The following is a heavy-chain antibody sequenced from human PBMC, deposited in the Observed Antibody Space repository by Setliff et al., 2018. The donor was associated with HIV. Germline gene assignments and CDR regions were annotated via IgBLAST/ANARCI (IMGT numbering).Heavy chain of an antibody. CDR2: IYYSGTT. D-gene: IGHD3-10*01. CDR1: GASVNSNNYY. J-gene: IGHJ4*02. V-gene: IGHV4-39*01. Sequence: SETLSLTCTVSGASVNSNNYYWGWIRQPPGKGLERIASIYYSGTTYYNPSLKSRVTISVDTSKNQFSLKLSSVTAADTAVYYCARLSLSLVRGIINSGDRFFDYWGQGSLVTVSS. CDR3: ARLSLSLVRGIINSGDRFFDY.